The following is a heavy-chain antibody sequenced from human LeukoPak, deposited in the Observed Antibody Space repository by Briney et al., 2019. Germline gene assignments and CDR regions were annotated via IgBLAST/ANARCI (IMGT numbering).Heavy chain of an antibody. CDR1: GFTFSAYA. CDR3: ANPTYADY. Sequence: GTSLRLSRVTSGFTFSAYAMHWVRQAPGKGLEWVAFIPHYGNERYYADSVKGRFTISRDNSKNTLYLQMNTLRAEDTAVYYCANPTYADYWGPGTLVTVSS. V-gene: IGHV3-30*18. D-gene: IGHD1-26*01. J-gene: IGHJ4*02. CDR2: IPHYGNER.